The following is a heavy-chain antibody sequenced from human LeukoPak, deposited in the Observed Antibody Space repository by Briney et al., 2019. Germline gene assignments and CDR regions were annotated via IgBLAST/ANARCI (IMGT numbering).Heavy chain of an antibody. CDR3: ARGNCSSTSCYRYFDY. V-gene: IGHV4-34*01. Sequence: SETLSLTCAVYGGSFSGYYWSWIRQPPGKGLEWIGEINHSGSTNYNPSLKSRVTISVDTSKNQFSLKLSSVTAADTAVYYCARGNCSSTSCYRYFDYWGQRTLVTVSS. CDR1: GGSFSGYY. CDR2: INHSGST. D-gene: IGHD2-2*01. J-gene: IGHJ4*02.